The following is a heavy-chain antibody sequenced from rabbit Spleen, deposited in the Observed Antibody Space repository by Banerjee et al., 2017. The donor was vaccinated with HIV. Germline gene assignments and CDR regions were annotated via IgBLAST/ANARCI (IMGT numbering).Heavy chain of an antibody. J-gene: IGHJ6*01. Sequence: QEQLVESGGGLVKPGASLTLICTASGFSFSSGYDMSWVRQAPGKGLEWIGCIYAGSGGFTYYASWAKGRFTCSKTSSTTVTLQMTSLTAADTATYFCARDSGSSFSSYGMDLWGPGTLVTVS. CDR1: GFSFSSGYD. CDR2: IYAGSGGFT. V-gene: IGHV1S45*01. CDR3: ARDSGSSFSSYGMDL. D-gene: IGHD8-1*01.